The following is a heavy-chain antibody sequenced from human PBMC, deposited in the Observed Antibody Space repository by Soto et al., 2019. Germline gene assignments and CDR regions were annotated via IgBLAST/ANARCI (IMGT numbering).Heavy chain of an antibody. CDR1: GGTFSSYS. J-gene: IGHJ4*02. Sequence: QVQLVQSGAEVKKPGSSVKVSCKASGGTFSSYSINWVRQAPGQGLEWMGEIIPIFGTANYAQKFQGRVKITADESTSTAYMELSSLRSEDTAVYYCARHGGRHSGGIDYWGQGTLVTVSS. D-gene: IGHD1-26*01. V-gene: IGHV1-69*01. CDR3: ARHGGRHSGGIDY. CDR2: IIPIFGTA.